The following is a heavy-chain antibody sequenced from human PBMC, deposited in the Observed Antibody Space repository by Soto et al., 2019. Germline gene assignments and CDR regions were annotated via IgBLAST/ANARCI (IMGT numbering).Heavy chain of an antibody. CDR3: ARGKAPMTPVTTLYYYMDV. Sequence: ASGKLSCKASGYTFTSDDRNWVRQSTEQGLECMGWMSPSSGNPGYGQKFQCRLSMTRNTSISTAYMDMSSLSSDDTAVSYCARGKAPMTPVTTLYYYMDVWGKGPTVTVYS. J-gene: IGHJ6*03. V-gene: IGHV1-8*01. D-gene: IGHD4-17*01. CDR2: MSPSSGNP. CDR1: GYTFTSDD.